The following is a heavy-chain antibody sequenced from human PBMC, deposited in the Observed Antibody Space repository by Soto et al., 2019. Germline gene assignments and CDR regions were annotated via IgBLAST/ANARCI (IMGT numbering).Heavy chain of an antibody. CDR2: INQDGSQR. Sequence: EVQLVDSGGDLVQPGGSLRLSCAASGFTFTGFWMAWVRQAPGKGLEWVANINQDGSQRYYMDSVKGRFTISRDNAEKSLYLQMNSLRAEDTAVYYCARTGDDYWGQGTLVTVSS. V-gene: IGHV3-7*01. J-gene: IGHJ4*02. CDR1: GFTFTGFW. CDR3: ARTGDDY. D-gene: IGHD3-10*01.